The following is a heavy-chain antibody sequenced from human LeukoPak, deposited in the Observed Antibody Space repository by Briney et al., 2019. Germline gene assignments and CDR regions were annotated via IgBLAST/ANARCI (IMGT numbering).Heavy chain of an antibody. CDR3: ARDIGYPSGGLLGLFDP. CDR1: GFTFSSYA. J-gene: IGHJ5*02. Sequence: PGTSLRLSCAASGFTFSSYAIHWVRQAPGKGLEWVAVISFDGTDAFYADSVKGRFTISRDNAKNSLYLQMNSLRAEDTAVYYCARDIGYPSGGLLGLFDPWGQGTLVTVSS. V-gene: IGHV3-30*04. D-gene: IGHD3-10*01. CDR2: ISFDGTDA.